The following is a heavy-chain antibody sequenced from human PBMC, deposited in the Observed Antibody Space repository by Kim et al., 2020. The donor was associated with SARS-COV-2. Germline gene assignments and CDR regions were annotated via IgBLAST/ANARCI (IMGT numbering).Heavy chain of an antibody. CDR3: AKGGSRGGVFDY. Sequence: GGSLRLSCAASGFTFSSYGMHWVRQAPGKGLEWVAVISYDGSNKYYADSVKGRFTISRDNSKNTLYLQMNSLRAEDTAVYYCAKGGSRGGVFDYWGQGTLVTVSS. CDR1: GFTFSSYG. CDR2: ISYDGSNK. V-gene: IGHV3-30*18. J-gene: IGHJ4*02. D-gene: IGHD1-26*01.